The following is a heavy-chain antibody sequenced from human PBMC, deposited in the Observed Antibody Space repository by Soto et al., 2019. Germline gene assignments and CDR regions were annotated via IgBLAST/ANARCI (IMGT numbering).Heavy chain of an antibody. V-gene: IGHV3-23*01. CDR2: ITYIAGSI. Sequence: SLRLSCAASGFSFSNYAMSWVRQAPGKGLEWVSAITYIAGSIYHADSVRGRFTISRDISENTLFLQMNSLRAEDTAVYYCARGSDGAFDIWGQGTMVTVSS. D-gene: IGHD3-16*01. J-gene: IGHJ3*02. CDR3: ARGSDGAFDI. CDR1: GFSFSNYA.